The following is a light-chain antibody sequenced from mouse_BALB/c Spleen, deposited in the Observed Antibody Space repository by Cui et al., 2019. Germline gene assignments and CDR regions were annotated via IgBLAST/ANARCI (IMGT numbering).Light chain of an antibody. CDR1: ENIYSN. J-gene: IGKJ1*01. V-gene: IGKV12-46*01. CDR3: QHFWGTPRT. Sequence: DIQMTPSPASLSVSVGETVTITCRASENIYSNLAWYQQKQGKSPQLLVYAATNLADGVPSRFSGSGSGTQYSLKINSLQSEDFGSYYCQHFWGTPRTFGGGTKLEIK. CDR2: AAT.